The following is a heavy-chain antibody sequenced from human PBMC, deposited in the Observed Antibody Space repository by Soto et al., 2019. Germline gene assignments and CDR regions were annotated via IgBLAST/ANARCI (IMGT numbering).Heavy chain of an antibody. CDR1: GFTFSTYA. D-gene: IGHD3-9*01. J-gene: IGHJ4*02. CDR3: AKPADSYYTILAAYLY. Sequence: HPGGSLRLSCSASGFTFSTYAMSWVRQAPGKGLEWVSGITSSGSDTDYAGSVKGRFTISRDNSKNTLSLQMNILRVEDTAIYYCAKPADSYYTILAAYLYWGQGALVTVSS. V-gene: IGHV3-23*01. CDR2: ITSSGSDT.